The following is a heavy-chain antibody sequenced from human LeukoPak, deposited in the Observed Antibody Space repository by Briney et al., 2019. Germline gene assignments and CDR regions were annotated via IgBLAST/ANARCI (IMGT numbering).Heavy chain of an antibody. D-gene: IGHD2-15*01. CDR2: IYYSGST. CDR3: ARVPVHCSGDSCSTGLFDY. V-gene: IGHV4-59*01. CDR1: GGSISNYY. J-gene: IGHJ4*02. Sequence: PSETLSLTCTVSGGSISNYYWSWIRQPPEKGLEWIGCIYYSGSTNYNPSLKSRVTISVDTSKNQFSLNLRSVTAADTAVYYCARVPVHCSGDSCSTGLFDYWGQGTLVTVFS.